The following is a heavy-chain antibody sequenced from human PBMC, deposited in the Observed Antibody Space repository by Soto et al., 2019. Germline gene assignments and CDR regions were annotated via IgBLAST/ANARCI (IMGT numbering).Heavy chain of an antibody. CDR1: RFTFSSYT. V-gene: IGHV3-23*01. J-gene: IGHJ3*02. Sequence: EVQLLESGGGLVQPGGSLRLSCAASRFTFSSYTISWVRQAPGMGLEWVSGISGSGGSTYYADFVKGRFTISRENSKNTLYLQMNSLRAEDTAVYYCAKDRGYSYGYDAFDMWGQGTMVTVSS. D-gene: IGHD5-18*01. CDR3: AKDRGYSYGYDAFDM. CDR2: ISGSGGST.